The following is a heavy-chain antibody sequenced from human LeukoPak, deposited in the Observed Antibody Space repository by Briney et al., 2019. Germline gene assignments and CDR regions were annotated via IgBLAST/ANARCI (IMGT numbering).Heavy chain of an antibody. CDR2: IYYSGST. CDR3: ARGMGSSWYYFDY. V-gene: IGHV4-31*03. CDR1: GGSISSGGYY. D-gene: IGHD6-13*01. J-gene: IGHJ4*02. Sequence: SQTLSLTCTVSGGSISSGGYYWSWIRQHPGKGLEWIGYIYYSGSTYYNPSLKSRVTISVDTSKNQFSLKLSSVTAADTAVYYCARGMGSSWYYFDYWGQGTLVTVSS.